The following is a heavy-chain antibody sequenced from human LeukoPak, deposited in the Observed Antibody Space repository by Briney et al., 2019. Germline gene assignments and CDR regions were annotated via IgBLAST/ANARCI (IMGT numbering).Heavy chain of an antibody. D-gene: IGHD3-10*01. J-gene: IGHJ5*02. CDR1: GGSISSSNW. CDR2: IYHSGST. CDR3: ARGARSVTMVRGVILNWFDP. Sequence: PSGTLSLTCAVSGGSISSSNWWSWVRQPPGKGLEWIGEIYHSGSTNYNPSLKSRVTISVDKSKNQFSLKLSSVTAADTAVYYCARGARSVTMVRGVILNWFDPWGQGTLVTVSS. V-gene: IGHV4-4*02.